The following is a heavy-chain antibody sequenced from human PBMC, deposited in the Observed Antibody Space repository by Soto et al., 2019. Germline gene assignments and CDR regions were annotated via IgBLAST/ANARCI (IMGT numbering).Heavy chain of an antibody. D-gene: IGHD3-3*01. CDR3: ARGGQDFWSGPFDY. CDR2: IDNSGST. CDR1: GGSISNYF. V-gene: IGHV4-4*07. Sequence: SETLSLTCTVSGGSISNYFCNWIRQPAGKGLEWIGRIDNSGSTNYNPSLKSRVTMSADTSRNQFSLKLNSVTAADTAVYYCARGGQDFWSGPFDYWGQXALVTVSS. J-gene: IGHJ4*02.